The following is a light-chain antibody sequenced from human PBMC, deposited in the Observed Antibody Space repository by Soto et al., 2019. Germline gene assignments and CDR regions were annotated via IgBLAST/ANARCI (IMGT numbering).Light chain of an antibody. Sequence: DIQMPQSPSSLSASVGDRVTITCRASHGVSAYLLWYQQRQGRDPKLLIYAAANLLSGVPSRFSGSGSGANFPLTITSLQPEDVATYCCQQSDRSPHTFGQGTQLESK. CDR1: HGVSAY. CDR2: AAA. CDR3: QQSDRSPHT. V-gene: IGKV1-39*01. J-gene: IGKJ2*01.